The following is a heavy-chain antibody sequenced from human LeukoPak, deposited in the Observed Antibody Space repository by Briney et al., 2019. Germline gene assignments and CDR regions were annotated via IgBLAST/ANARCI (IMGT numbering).Heavy chain of an antibody. V-gene: IGHV3-23*01. D-gene: IGHD3-22*01. CDR1: GFTFNTYT. Sequence: GGSLRLSCAASGFTFNTYTMSWVRQAQGHELEWVTGVIGSGKSTFYADSVKGRFTSSRDNSRNNLYLQMHSLRVEATAVYYCTRPDVDGGYYYHQYWGQGTLVTVSS. CDR2: VIGSGKST. J-gene: IGHJ4*02. CDR3: TRPDVDGGYYYHQY.